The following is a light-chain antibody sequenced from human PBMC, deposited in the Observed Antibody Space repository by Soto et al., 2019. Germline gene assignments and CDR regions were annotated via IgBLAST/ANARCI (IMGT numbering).Light chain of an antibody. Sequence: ENVLTQSPATLSLSPGERATLSCRASQTVGSSFLAWYQQKSGQAPRLLIYGASNRATGIPDRFSGSGSGTDFTLTISRLEPEDFAVYYCQQYGSSGTFGQGTKVDIK. CDR3: QQYGSSGT. CDR2: GAS. V-gene: IGKV3-20*01. J-gene: IGKJ1*01. CDR1: QTVGSSF.